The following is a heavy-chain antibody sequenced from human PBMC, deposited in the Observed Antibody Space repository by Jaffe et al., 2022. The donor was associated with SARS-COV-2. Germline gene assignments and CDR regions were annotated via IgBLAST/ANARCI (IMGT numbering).Heavy chain of an antibody. D-gene: IGHD1-7*01. CDR1: GFTFSSYA. CDR3: AKGGRAGGELYYYYGMDV. Sequence: EVQLLESGGGLVQPGGSLRLSCAASGFTFSSYAMSWVRQAPGKGLEWVSAISGSGGSTYYADSVKGRFTISRDNSKNTLYLQMNSLRAEDTAVYYCAKGGRAGGELYYYYGMDVWGQGTTVTVSS. V-gene: IGHV3-23*01. CDR2: ISGSGGST. J-gene: IGHJ6*02.